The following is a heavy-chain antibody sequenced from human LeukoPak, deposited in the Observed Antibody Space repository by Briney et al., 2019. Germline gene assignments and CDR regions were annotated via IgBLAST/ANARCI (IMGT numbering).Heavy chain of an antibody. Sequence: ASVKVSCNASGGTFSSYAISWVRQAPGQGLEWMGGIIPIFGTANYSQKFQGRVTITTDESTSTAYMELSSLRSEDTAVYYCARGLGYSSRWSRDNNWFDPWGQGTLVTVSS. D-gene: IGHD6-13*01. CDR1: GGTFSSYA. V-gene: IGHV1-69*05. CDR3: ARGLGYSSRWSRDNNWFDP. CDR2: IIPIFGTA. J-gene: IGHJ5*02.